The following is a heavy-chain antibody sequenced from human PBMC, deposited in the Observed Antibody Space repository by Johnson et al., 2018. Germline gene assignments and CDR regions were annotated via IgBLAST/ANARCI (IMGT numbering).Heavy chain of an antibody. CDR2: ISSGGDT. V-gene: IGHV3-66*02. D-gene: IGHD3-22*01. CDR1: GITVSSNY. CDR3: ATDSRGTRGLWG. J-gene: IGHJ3*01. Sequence: EVQLVETGGSLVQPGGSLRLSCSASGITVSSNYMTWVRQAPGEGLEWVSVISSGGDTYYIDSVKGRFTIPRDNSKNTVYLQMNTVRTEDTALYYCATDSRGTRGLWGWGQGTLVTVSS.